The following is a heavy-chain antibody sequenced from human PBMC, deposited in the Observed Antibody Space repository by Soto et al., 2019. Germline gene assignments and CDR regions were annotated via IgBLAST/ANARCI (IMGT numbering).Heavy chain of an antibody. V-gene: IGHV3-23*01. Sequence: GWSLRISSAASGFPFSSYGMNWVRQAPGKGLEWVSAISGSDGTTHYADSVRGRFTISRDNAKNSLYLQMNSLRAEDTAVYDCARVGLSAADFYYRGQGSPVTVSS. D-gene: IGHD6-25*01. CDR3: ARVGLSAADFYY. J-gene: IGHJ4*02. CDR2: ISGSDGTT. CDR1: GFPFSSYG.